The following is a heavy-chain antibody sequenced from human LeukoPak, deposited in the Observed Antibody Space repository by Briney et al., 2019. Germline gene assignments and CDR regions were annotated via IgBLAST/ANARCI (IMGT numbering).Heavy chain of an antibody. CDR2: IGVGGGNT. CDR1: GFTFTRSA. D-gene: IGHD4-23*01. V-gene: IGHV1-58*01. Sequence: GASVKVSCKASGFTFTRSAVQWVRQARGQRLEWIGWIGVGGGNTNYAQRLQDRVTITRDISTSTAYMELSSLRSEDTAVYYCAAEIYGGNSDCCTFDFWGQGTPVTVSS. J-gene: IGHJ3*01. CDR3: AAEIYGGNSDCCTFDF.